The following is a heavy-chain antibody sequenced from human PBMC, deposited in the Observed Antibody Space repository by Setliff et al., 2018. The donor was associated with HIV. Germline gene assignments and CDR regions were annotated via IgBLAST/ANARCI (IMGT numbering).Heavy chain of an antibody. CDR3: ARPGATGGAYDI. CDR1: GFTFSSHW. J-gene: IGHJ3*02. Sequence: GGSLRLSCAVSGFTFSSHWMHWVRQAPGKGLVWASFINTDGSTTRYADSVKGRFTISRDNAKNTLYLQINSLRAEDTAVYYCARPGATGGAYDIWGQGTTVTVSS. V-gene: IGHV3-74*01. CDR2: INTDGSTT. D-gene: IGHD3-16*01.